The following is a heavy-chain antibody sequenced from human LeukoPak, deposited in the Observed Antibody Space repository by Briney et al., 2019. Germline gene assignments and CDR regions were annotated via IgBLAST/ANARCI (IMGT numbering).Heavy chain of an antibody. CDR1: GGSFSGYY. Sequence: PSETLSLTCAVYGGSFSGYYWSWIRQPPGKGLEWIGEINHSGSTNYNPSLKSRVTISVDTSKNPFSLKLSSVTAADTAVYYCARGVNWFDPWGQGTLVTVSS. CDR2: INHSGST. J-gene: IGHJ5*02. V-gene: IGHV4-34*01. CDR3: ARGVNWFDP.